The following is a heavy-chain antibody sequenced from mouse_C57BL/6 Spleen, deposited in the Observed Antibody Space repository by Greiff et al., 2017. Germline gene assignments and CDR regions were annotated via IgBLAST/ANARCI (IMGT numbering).Heavy chain of an antibody. D-gene: IGHD1-1*01. CDR3: ARGPYGQYYFDY. Sequence: QVQLKQPGAELVKPGASVKMSCKASGYTFTSYWITWVKQRPGQGLEWIGDIYPGSGSTNYNEKFKSKATLTVDTSSSTAYMQLSSLTSEDSAVYYCARGPYGQYYFDYWGQGTTLTVSS. CDR2: IYPGSGST. CDR1: GYTFTSYW. V-gene: IGHV1-55*01. J-gene: IGHJ2*01.